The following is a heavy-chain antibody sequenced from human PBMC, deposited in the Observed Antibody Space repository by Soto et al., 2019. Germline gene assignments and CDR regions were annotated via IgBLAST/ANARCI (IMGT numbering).Heavy chain of an antibody. Sequence: PSETLSLTCTVSGVSISSSSYYWGWIRQPPGKGLEWIGSIYYSGSTYYNPSLKSRVTISVDTSKNQFSLKLSSVTAADTAVYYCARRWYNYFDYWGQGTLVTVSS. CDR2: IYYSGST. CDR1: GVSISSSSYY. V-gene: IGHV4-39*01. J-gene: IGHJ4*02. D-gene: IGHD1-1*01. CDR3: ARRWYNYFDY.